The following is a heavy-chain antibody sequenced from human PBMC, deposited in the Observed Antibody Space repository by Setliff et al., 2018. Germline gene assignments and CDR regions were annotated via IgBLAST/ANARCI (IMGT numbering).Heavy chain of an antibody. V-gene: IGHV3-23*01. CDR2: IGASGHNT. CDR1: TFTFSKYA. Sequence: GGSLRLSCAASTFTFSKYAVTWVRQAPGKGLQWVASIGASGHNTYYADSVKGRFTISRDNSKNTVSLQMNSLRVEDTAVYYCAKDLVEKWSFDSWGQGTLVTVSS. CDR3: AKDLVEKWSFDS. D-gene: IGHD2-8*01. J-gene: IGHJ4*02.